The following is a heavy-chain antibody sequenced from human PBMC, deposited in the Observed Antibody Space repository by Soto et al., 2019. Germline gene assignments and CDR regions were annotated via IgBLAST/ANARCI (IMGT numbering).Heavy chain of an antibody. CDR1: GFTFSNAA. CDR2: ISGSGGST. D-gene: IGHD2-2*01. J-gene: IGHJ4*02. V-gene: IGHV3-23*01. CDR3: AKQYQRVVPAAMDH. Sequence: PGGSLRLSCAASGFTFSNAAMSWVRQAPGKGLEWVSAISGSGGSTYYADSVKGRFSISRDHSKNTLYLQMNNLRAEDTAVYYCAKQYQRVVPAAMDHWGQGTLVTVSS.